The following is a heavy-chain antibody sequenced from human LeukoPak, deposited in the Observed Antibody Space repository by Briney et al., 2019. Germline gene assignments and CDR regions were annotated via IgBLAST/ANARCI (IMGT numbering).Heavy chain of an antibody. CDR2: ISSSSNNF. CDR1: GFTFSSYN. V-gene: IGHV3-48*01. CDR3: AKDIPISGSYFH. Sequence: GGSLRLSCAASGFTFSSYNMNWVRQAPGKGLEWVSYISSSSNNFYYADSVKGRFTISRDNSKNTLYLQMHSLRAEDTAVYYCAKDIPISGSYFHWGQGTLVTVSP. J-gene: IGHJ4*02. D-gene: IGHD1-26*01.